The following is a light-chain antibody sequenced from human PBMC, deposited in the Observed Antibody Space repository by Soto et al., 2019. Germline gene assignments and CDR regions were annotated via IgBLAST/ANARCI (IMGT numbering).Light chain of an antibody. CDR1: QGVTTN. V-gene: IGKV3-15*01. J-gene: IGKJ5*01. CDR3: QQYNNWPFS. Sequence: EIVLTQSPGTLSLSPGERATLSCRAGQGVTTNFAWYQQKSGQSPRLLIYDVSIRATGVPARFSGTVSETDGTITISGLQSEDAEVYVGQQYNNWPFSFGQGTRLEIK. CDR2: DVS.